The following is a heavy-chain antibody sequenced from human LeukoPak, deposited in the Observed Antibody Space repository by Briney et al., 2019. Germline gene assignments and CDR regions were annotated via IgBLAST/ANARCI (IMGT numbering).Heavy chain of an antibody. D-gene: IGHD6-25*01. V-gene: IGHV4-30-2*01. Sequence: SETLSLTCAVSGGSISSGGYSWSWIRQPPGTGLEWIGYIYHSGSTNYNPSLKSRVTISVDTSKNQFSLKLSSVTAADTAVYYCARLPPGPYSSGGAVDYWGQGTLVTVSS. CDR2: IYHSGST. J-gene: IGHJ4*02. CDR3: ARLPPGPYSSGGAVDY. CDR1: GGSISSGGYS.